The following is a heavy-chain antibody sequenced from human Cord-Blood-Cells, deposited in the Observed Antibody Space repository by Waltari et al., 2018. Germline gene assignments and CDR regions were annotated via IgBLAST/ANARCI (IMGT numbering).Heavy chain of an antibody. Sequence: QVQLVQSGAAVKKPAASVKLSCTASGYTFTGYYMHWVRQAPGQGLEWMGWINPNSGGTNYAQKFQGRVTMTRDTSISTAYMELSRLRSDDTAVYYCARLRLGIWGAFDIWGQGTMVTVSS. J-gene: IGHJ3*02. CDR1: GYTFTGYY. CDR3: ARLRLGIWGAFDI. CDR2: INPNSGGT. D-gene: IGHD7-27*01. V-gene: IGHV1-2*02.